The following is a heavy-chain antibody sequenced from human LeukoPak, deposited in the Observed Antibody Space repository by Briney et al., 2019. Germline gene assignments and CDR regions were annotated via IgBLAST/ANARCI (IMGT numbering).Heavy chain of an antibody. J-gene: IGHJ4*02. CDR1: GLTVSNKY. CDR2: IYDGGNT. Sequence: GGSLRLSCAASGLTVSNKYMSWVRQAPGKGLECVSVIYDGGNTYYADSVKGRFTISRDNSKNTLYLQLNSLTAEDTAVYYCARGGASELYYFDYWGQGTLVTVSS. D-gene: IGHD2-15*01. V-gene: IGHV3-53*01. CDR3: ARGGASELYYFDY.